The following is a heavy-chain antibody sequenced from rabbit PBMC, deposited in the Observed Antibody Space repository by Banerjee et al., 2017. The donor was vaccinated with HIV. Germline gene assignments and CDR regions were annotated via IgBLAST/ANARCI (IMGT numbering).Heavy chain of an antibody. CDR1: GFSFSSSYY. Sequence: QSLEESGGDLVKPGASLTLTCTASGFSFSSSYYMCWVRQAPGKGLEWIACIYAGSSGSTYYASWTKGRFTISKTSSTTVTLQLTSLTAADTATYFCVRDGTGWGPDFNLWGQGTLVTVS. CDR3: VRDGTGWGPDFNL. CDR2: IYAGSSGST. D-gene: IGHD4-1*01. J-gene: IGHJ4*01. V-gene: IGHV1S40*01.